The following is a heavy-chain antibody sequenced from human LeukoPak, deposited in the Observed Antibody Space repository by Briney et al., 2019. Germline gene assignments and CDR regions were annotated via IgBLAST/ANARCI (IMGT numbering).Heavy chain of an antibody. CDR1: GGSFSGYY. Sequence: SETLSLTCAVYGGSFSGYYWSWIRQPPGKGLEWIGEINHSGSTNYNPSLKSRVTISVDTSKNQFSLKLSSVTAADTAVYYCANSYDNSGYYFGAFDIWGQGTMVTVSS. CDR3: ANSYDNSGYYFGAFDI. D-gene: IGHD3-22*01. CDR2: INHSGST. J-gene: IGHJ3*02. V-gene: IGHV4-34*01.